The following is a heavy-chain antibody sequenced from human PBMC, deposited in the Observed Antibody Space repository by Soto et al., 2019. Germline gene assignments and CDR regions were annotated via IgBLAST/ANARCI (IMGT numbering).Heavy chain of an antibody. CDR1: GFPFWHYG. D-gene: IGHD6-19*01. J-gene: IGHJ6*02. Sequence: QVQLVESGGGVVQPGRSLRLSCVGSGFPFWHYGMHWVRQAPGKGLEWVAVIWSDGKKESYADFVKGRFAISRDNFKDPLYRQMNSLRAEDTAVYYCARDRDCGWFHIDVWGQGTTVTVSS. CDR2: IWSDGKKE. CDR3: ARDRDCGWFHIDV. V-gene: IGHV3-33*01.